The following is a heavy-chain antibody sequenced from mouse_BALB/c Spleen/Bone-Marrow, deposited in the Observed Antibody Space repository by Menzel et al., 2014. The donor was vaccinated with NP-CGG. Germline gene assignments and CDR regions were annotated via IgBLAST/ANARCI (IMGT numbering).Heavy chain of an antibody. CDR2: IRNKANGYTT. CDR3: ARDYLYYFDY. J-gene: IGHJ2*01. CDR1: GFTFTDLY. D-gene: IGHD2-1*01. Sequence: EVMLVESGGGLVQPGGFLRLSCATSGFTFTDLYMSWVRQPPGKALEWLGFIRNKANGYTTEYSASVKGRFTISRDNSQSIVYLQMNTLRAEDSATYYCARDYLYYFDYWGQGTTLTVSS. V-gene: IGHV7-3*02.